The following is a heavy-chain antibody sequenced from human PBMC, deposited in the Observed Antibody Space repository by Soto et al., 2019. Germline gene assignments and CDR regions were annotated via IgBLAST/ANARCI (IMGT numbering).Heavy chain of an antibody. Sequence: SETLSLTCTVSGGSISSGGYYWSWIRQHPGKGLEWIGYIYYSGSTYYNPSLKSRVTISVDTSKNQFSLKLSSVTAADTAVYYCARQGGGYQLLYYYYYGMDVWGQGTTVTVSS. CDR2: IYYSGST. D-gene: IGHD2-2*01. CDR3: ARQGGGYQLLYYYYYGMDV. CDR1: GGSISSGGYY. V-gene: IGHV4-31*03. J-gene: IGHJ6*02.